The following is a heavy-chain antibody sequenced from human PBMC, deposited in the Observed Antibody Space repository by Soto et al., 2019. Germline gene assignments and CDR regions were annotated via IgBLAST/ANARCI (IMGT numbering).Heavy chain of an antibody. V-gene: IGHV1-3*01. CDR3: ARDILSVGPRANDAFDV. J-gene: IGHJ3*01. Sequence: QVHLVQSGAEVRKPGASVNISCRASGFSFSDNLINWVRQAPGQSLEWMGWINPDTGNTRYSQTFQGRVTISRHSSASIAYVEVSDLTSEDTAVYYWARDILSVGPRANDAFDVWGQGTMVSVSS. D-gene: IGHD2-8*02. CDR1: GFSFSDNL. CDR2: INPDTGNT.